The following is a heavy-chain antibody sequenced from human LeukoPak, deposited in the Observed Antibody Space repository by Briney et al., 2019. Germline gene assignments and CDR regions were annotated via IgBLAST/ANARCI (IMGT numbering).Heavy chain of an antibody. J-gene: IGHJ5*02. CDR2: IRNDNGNR. CDR3: ARDLGKYNWFDP. CDR1: GDTFKNYH. V-gene: IGHV1-18*01. Sequence: GASVKVSCKVFGDTFKNYHISWVRQAPGEGLEWMGWIRNDNGNREYAQKIQGRVTMTRDTSTSTAYMELSSLRSEDTAVYYCARDLGKYNWFDPGAREPWSPSPQ.